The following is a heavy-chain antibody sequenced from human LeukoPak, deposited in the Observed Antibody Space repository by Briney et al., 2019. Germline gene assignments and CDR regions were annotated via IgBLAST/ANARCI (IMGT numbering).Heavy chain of an antibody. J-gene: IGHJ4*02. CDR2: INPNSGDT. Sequence: GASVKVSCKASGYTFTGYYVNWVRQAPGQGLEWMGWINPNSGDTNYAETFQGRVTMTRDTSISTAYMELNRLRSDDTAVYYCARRYNILTGFLFWGQGTLVTVSS. D-gene: IGHD3-9*01. CDR3: ARRYNILTGFLF. CDR1: GYTFTGYY. V-gene: IGHV1-2*02.